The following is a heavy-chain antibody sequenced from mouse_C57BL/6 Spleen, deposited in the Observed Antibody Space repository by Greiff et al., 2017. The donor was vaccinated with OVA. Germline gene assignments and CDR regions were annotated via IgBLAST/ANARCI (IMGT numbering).Heavy chain of an antibody. Sequence: VQLQQPGTELVKPGASVKLSCKASGYTFTSYWMHWVKQRPGQGLEWIGNINPSNGGTNYNEKFKSKATLTVAKSSSTAYMQLSSLTSEDSAVYYCARHYGNSFNWYFDVWGTGTTVTVSS. CDR3: ARHYGNSFNWYFDV. D-gene: IGHD2-1*01. V-gene: IGHV1-53*01. CDR1: GYTFTSYW. J-gene: IGHJ1*03. CDR2: INPSNGGT.